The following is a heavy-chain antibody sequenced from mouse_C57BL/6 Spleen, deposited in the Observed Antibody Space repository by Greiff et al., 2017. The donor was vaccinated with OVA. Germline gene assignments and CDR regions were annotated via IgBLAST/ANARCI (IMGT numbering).Heavy chain of an antibody. CDR2: FYPGSGSI. J-gene: IGHJ2*01. CDR3: ARHEEDLYYFDY. Sequence: VKLVESGAELVKPGASVKLSCKASGYTFTEYTIHWVKQRSGQGLEWFGWFYPGSGSIKYNEKFKDKATLTADKSSSTVYMELSRLTSEDSAVYFCARHEEDLYYFDYWGQGTTLTVSS. V-gene: IGHV1-62-2*01. CDR1: GYTFTEYT.